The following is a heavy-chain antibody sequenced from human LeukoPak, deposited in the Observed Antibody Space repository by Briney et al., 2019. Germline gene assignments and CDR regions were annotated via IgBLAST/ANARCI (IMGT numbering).Heavy chain of an antibody. CDR3: ARVSGYDWESFYDY. D-gene: IGHD5-12*01. CDR1: GGSFSGYY. Sequence: SETLSLTCAVYGGSFSGYYWSWIRQPPGKGLEWIGEINHSGSTNYNPSLKSRVTISVDTSKNQFSLKLSSVTAADTAVYYCARVSGYDWESFYDYWGQGTLVTVSS. CDR2: INHSGST. V-gene: IGHV4-34*01. J-gene: IGHJ4*02.